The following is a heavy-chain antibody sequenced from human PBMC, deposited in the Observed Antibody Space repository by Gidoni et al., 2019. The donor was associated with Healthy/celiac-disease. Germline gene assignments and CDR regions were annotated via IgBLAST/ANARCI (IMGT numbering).Heavy chain of an antibody. CDR1: GGSTSSSSYY. J-gene: IGHJ4*02. V-gene: IGHV4-39*01. CDR3: ARLQVIVLMVYATPGHFDY. D-gene: IGHD2-8*01. CDR2: IYYSGST. Sequence: QLQLQESGLGLVKPSETLSLTCTASGGSTSSSSYYWGWSRQPPGKGLEWIGSIYYSGSTYYNPSLKSRVTISVDTSKNQFSLKLSSVTAADTAVYYCARLQVIVLMVYATPGHFDYWGQGTLVTVSS.